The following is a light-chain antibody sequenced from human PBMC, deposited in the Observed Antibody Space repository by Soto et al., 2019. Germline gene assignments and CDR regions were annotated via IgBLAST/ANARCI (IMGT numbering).Light chain of an antibody. J-gene: IGKJ5*01. CDR3: QHRSDWPIT. V-gene: IGKV3-11*01. CDR2: DAF. Sequence: EIVLTQSPGTLSLSPGDRATLSCWASQSVSGYLAWYQQKLGQPPRLLIYDAFNRAAGIPARFSGSGSGTDFTLTISSLEPEDFASYYCQHRSDWPITFGQGTRLEIK. CDR1: QSVSGY.